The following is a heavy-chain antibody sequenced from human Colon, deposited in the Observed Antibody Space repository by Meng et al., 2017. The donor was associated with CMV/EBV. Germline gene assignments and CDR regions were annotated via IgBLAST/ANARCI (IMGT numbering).Heavy chain of an antibody. CDR1: RYSFTGYY. J-gene: IGHJ1*01. D-gene: IGHD3-22*01. CDR2: INPNRGGT. CDR3: APVSSGSYLYFQP. V-gene: IGHV1-2*02. Sequence: GAAGKDPGAAVNVPCKASRYSFTGYYKHCVRQAPAQGLEGMGWINPNRGGTNHAQKFQDKVTMTGDPSISTAHMQLSSLRSDDTAVYYCAPVSSGSYLYFQPWGQGTLVTVSS.